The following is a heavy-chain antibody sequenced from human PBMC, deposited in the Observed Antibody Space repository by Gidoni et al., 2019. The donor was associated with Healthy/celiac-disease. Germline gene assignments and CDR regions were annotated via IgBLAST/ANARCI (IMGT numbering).Heavy chain of an antibody. Sequence: QLQLQESGPGLVKPSETLSLTCTVSGCSISSSSYYWGWIRQPPGKGLEWIGSIYYSGSTYYNPSLKSRGTISVDTSKNQFSLKLSSVTAADTAVYYCARHSSSWYSYYFDYWGQGTLVTVSS. J-gene: IGHJ4*02. CDR3: ARHSSSWYSYYFDY. V-gene: IGHV4-39*01. D-gene: IGHD6-13*01. CDR1: GCSISSSSYY. CDR2: IYYSGST.